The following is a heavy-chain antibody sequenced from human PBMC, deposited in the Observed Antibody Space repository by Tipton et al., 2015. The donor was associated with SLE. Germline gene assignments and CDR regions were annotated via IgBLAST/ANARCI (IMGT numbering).Heavy chain of an antibody. V-gene: IGHV4-31*03. J-gene: IGHJ4*02. CDR1: GGSISSGGYY. CDR2: ISYSGST. Sequence: TLSLTCTVSGGSISSGGYYWSWIRQSPGKGLKWIGYISYSGSTNYNSSLKSRLTISVDTSKNQFSLKLSSVTAADTAVYYCARDEYRYDATGYHLLGHFDFWGQGTQVTVSS. CDR3: ARDEYRYDATGYHLLGHFDF. D-gene: IGHD3-22*01.